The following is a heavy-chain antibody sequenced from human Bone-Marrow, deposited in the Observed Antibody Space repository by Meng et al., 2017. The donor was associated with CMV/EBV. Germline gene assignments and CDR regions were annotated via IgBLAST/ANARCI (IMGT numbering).Heavy chain of an antibody. V-gene: IGHV3-11*04. CDR3: ARDSVGYSYGIRPDYYGMDV. J-gene: IGHJ6*02. D-gene: IGHD5-18*01. CDR2: ISSSGSTI. Sequence: GGSLRLSCAASGFTFSDYYMSWISQAPGKGLEWVSYISSSGSTIYYADSVKGRFTISRDNAKNSLYLQMNSLRAEDTAVYYCARDSVGYSYGIRPDYYGMDVWGQGTTVTVSS. CDR1: GFTFSDYY.